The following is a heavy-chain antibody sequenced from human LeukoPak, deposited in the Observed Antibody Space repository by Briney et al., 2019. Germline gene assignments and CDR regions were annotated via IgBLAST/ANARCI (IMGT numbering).Heavy chain of an antibody. CDR3: ARETRLHSGSYSNDAFDI. V-gene: IGHV4-59*01. J-gene: IGHJ3*02. Sequence: SETLSLTCTVSGGSISSYYWSWIRQPPGKGLEWIGYISYSGSTDYNPSLKSRVTISLDTSKNPFSLRLSSVTAADTAVYYCARETRLHSGSYSNDAFDIWGQGTMATVSS. CDR1: GGSISSYY. CDR2: ISYSGST. D-gene: IGHD1-26*01.